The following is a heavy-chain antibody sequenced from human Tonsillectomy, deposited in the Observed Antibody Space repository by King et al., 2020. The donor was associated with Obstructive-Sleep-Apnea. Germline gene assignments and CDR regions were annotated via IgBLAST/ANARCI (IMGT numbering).Heavy chain of an antibody. V-gene: IGHV4-39*01. CDR3: ASHTEEGLEAFDI. D-gene: IGHD3-3*01. J-gene: IGHJ3*02. Sequence: QLQESGPGLVKPSETLSLTCTVSGGSISSSSYYWGWIRQPPGKGLEWIGSIYYSGSTYYNPSLKSRVTISVDTSKNQFSLKLSSVPAADTAVYYCASHTEEGLEAFDIWGQGTMVTVSS. CDR1: GGSISSSSYY. CDR2: IYYSGST.